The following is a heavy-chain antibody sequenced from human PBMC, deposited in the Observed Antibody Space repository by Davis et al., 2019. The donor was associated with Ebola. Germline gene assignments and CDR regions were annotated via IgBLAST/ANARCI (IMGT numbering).Heavy chain of an antibody. CDR3: ARPGQKEVSFDY. V-gene: IGHV5-10-1*01. CDR1: GYSFTSYW. CDR2: IDPSDSYT. Sequence: PGGSLRLSCKGSGYSFTSYWISWVRQMPGKGLEWMGRIDPSDSYTNYSPSFQGHVTVSADKSISTAYLQWSSLKASDTAMYYCARPGQKEVSFDYWGQGTLVTVSS. J-gene: IGHJ4*02. D-gene: IGHD1-14*01.